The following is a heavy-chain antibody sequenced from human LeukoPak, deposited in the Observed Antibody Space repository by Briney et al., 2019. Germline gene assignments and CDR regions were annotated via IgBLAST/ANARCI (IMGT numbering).Heavy chain of an antibody. Sequence: GASVKVSCKASGYTFTGYYMHWVRQAPGQGLEWMGWINPNSGGTNYAQKFQGRVTMTRDTSISTAYMELSRLRSDDTAVYYCARGPGLWFGELGYYWGQGTLVTVSS. CDR3: ARGPGLWFGELGYY. D-gene: IGHD3-10*01. J-gene: IGHJ4*02. CDR1: GYTFTGYY. CDR2: INPNSGGT. V-gene: IGHV1-2*02.